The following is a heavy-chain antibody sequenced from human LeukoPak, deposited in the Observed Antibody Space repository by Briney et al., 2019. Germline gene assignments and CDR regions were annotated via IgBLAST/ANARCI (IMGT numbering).Heavy chain of an antibody. J-gene: IGHJ6*03. Sequence: SETLSLTCAVYGGSFSGYYWSWIRQPPGKGLEWIGEINHSGSTNYNPSLKSRVTISVDTSKNQFSLKLSSVTAADTAVYYCASAYRYYMDVWGKGTTVTVSS. V-gene: IGHV4-34*01. CDR2: INHSGST. CDR1: GGSFSGYY. CDR3: ASAYRYYMDV. D-gene: IGHD3-16*01.